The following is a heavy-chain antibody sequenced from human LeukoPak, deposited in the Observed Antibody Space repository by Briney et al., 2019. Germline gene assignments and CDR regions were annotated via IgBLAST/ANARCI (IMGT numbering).Heavy chain of an antibody. CDR3: AKEGWVGISMITFGGVIVIDHFDY. V-gene: IGHV3-23*01. Sequence: QPGGSLRLSCAASGFTFSSYAMSWVRQAPGKGLEWVSAISGSGGSTYYADSVKGRFTISRDNSKNTLYLQMNSLRAEDTAVYYCAKEGWVGISMITFGGVIVIDHFDYWGQGTLVTVSS. CDR2: ISGSGGST. CDR1: GFTFSSYA. J-gene: IGHJ4*02. D-gene: IGHD3-16*02.